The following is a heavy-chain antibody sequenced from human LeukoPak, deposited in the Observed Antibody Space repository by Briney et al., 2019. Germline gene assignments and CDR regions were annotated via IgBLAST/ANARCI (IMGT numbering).Heavy chain of an antibody. V-gene: IGHV3-23*01. CDR2: ISGSGGST. D-gene: IGHD3-9*01. J-gene: IGHJ4*02. CDR3: AKKGGIDILTGYNYFDY. Sequence: GGSLRLSCAASGFTFSSYAMSWVRQAPGKGLEWVSVISGSGGSTYYADSVKGRFTISRDNSKNTLYLQMNSLRAEDTAVYYCAKKGGIDILTGYNYFDYWGQGTLVTVSS. CDR1: GFTFSSYA.